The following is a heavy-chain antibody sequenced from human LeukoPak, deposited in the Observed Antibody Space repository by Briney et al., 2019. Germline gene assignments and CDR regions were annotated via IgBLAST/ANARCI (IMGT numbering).Heavy chain of an antibody. Sequence: SETLSLTCAVYGGSFSGYYWSWIRQPPGKGLEWIGEINHSGSTNYNPSLKSRVTISVDTSKNQFSLKLSSVTAADTAVYYCARDRGPDSSGYYYYYYGMDVWGQGTTVTVSS. CDR2: INHSGST. CDR1: GGSFSGYY. CDR3: ARDRGPDSSGYYYYYYGMDV. J-gene: IGHJ6*02. V-gene: IGHV4-34*01. D-gene: IGHD3-22*01.